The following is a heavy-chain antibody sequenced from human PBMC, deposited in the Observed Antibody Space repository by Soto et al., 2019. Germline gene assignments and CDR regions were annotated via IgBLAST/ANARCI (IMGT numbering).Heavy chain of an antibody. Sequence: PGGSLSLSCAASGFTFSSYAMSWVRQAPGKGLEWVSAISGSGGSTYYADSVKGRFTISRDNSKNTLYLQMNSLRAEDTAVYYCAKAPNDYGDVYFDYWGQGTLVTVSS. V-gene: IGHV3-23*01. D-gene: IGHD4-17*01. CDR1: GFTFSSYA. CDR3: AKAPNDYGDVYFDY. CDR2: ISGSGGST. J-gene: IGHJ4*02.